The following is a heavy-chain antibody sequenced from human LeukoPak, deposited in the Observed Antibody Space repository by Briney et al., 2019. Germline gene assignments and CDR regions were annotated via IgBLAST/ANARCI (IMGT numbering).Heavy chain of an antibody. D-gene: IGHD3-22*01. CDR2: SYHSGST. CDR1: GGSFSSSSFY. CDR3: ARGRALYGVVVIRASYFDY. Sequence: SETLSITCTASGGSFSSSSFYWGWIRQPPGKGLEWVGSSYHSGSTYYNPSLKRRVTISVDTSKIQFSLKLSSVTAADTAVYYSARGRALYGVVVIRASYFDYWGQGTLVTVSS. V-gene: IGHV4-39*01. J-gene: IGHJ4*02.